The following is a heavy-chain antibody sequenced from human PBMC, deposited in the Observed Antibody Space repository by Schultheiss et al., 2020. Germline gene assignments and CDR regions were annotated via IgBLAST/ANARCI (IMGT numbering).Heavy chain of an antibody. J-gene: IGHJ6*02. CDR3: ARIPAIAAAGDYGMDV. Sequence: GGSLRLSCAASGFTVSSNYMSWVRQAPGKGLEWVSVIYSGGSTYYADSVKGRFTISRDNSKNTLYLQMNSLRAEDTAVYYCARIPAIAAAGDYGMDVWGQGTTVTVSS. D-gene: IGHD6-13*01. CDR2: IYSGGST. V-gene: IGHV3-53*01. CDR1: GFTVSSNY.